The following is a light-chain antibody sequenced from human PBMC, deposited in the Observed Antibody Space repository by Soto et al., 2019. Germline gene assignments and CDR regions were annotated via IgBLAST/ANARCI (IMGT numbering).Light chain of an antibody. CDR2: EVS. Sequence: QSALTQPASVSGSPGQSITISCTGTSSDVGGYKYVSWYQQHPDKAPKLIIFEVSNRPSGISRRFSCSKSGNTASLTISGLAAEDGAYYYCASYTSSSSSVIFGRGTKLTVL. V-gene: IGLV2-14*01. CDR3: ASYTSSSSSVI. CDR1: SSDVGGYKY. J-gene: IGLJ2*01.